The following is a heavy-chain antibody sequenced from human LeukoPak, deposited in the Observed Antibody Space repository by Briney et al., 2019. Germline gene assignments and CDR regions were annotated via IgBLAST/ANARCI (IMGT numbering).Heavy chain of an antibody. CDR1: GYSFTSYW. Sequence: GESLKISCKGSGYSFTSYWIGWVRQMSGKGLEWMGIIYPGDSETRYSPSFQGQVTISADKSISTAYLQWSSLKASDTAMYYCARRRLGELSFDAFDIWGQGTMVTVSS. CDR2: IYPGDSET. V-gene: IGHV5-51*01. D-gene: IGHD3-16*02. CDR3: ARRRLGELSFDAFDI. J-gene: IGHJ3*02.